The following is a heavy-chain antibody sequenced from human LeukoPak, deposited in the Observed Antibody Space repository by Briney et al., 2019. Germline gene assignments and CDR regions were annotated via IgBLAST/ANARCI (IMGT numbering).Heavy chain of an antibody. J-gene: IGHJ4*02. CDR1: GFTFSTYN. V-gene: IGHV3-33*06. Sequence: QPGRSLRLSCAASGFTFSTYNMHWVRQAPGKGLEWVALMLSDGINKYHADSVKGRVTISRENSKNTLFLQMNSLRDEDTAVYYCAKDSGYSYGHGLDYWGQGTLVTVSS. CDR2: MLSDGINK. CDR3: AKDSGYSYGHGLDY. D-gene: IGHD5-18*01.